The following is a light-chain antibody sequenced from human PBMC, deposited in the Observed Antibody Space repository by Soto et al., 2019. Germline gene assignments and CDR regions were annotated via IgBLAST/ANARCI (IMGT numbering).Light chain of an antibody. CDR1: QSVSSSY. J-gene: IGKJ1*01. V-gene: IGKV3-20*01. CDR3: QQYGSSPRT. Sequence: EIVLTQSPGTLSLSPGERATLSCRASQSVSSSYSAWYQQKPDQAPRLLIYGASSRATGIPDRFSGSGSGTDFTLTISRLEPEDFAVYYCQQYGSSPRTFGQGTKVEIK. CDR2: GAS.